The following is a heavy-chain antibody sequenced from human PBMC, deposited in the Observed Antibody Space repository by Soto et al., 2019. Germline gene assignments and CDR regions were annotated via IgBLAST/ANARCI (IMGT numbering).Heavy chain of an antibody. Sequence: ASVKVSCKASGYTFTDSYIHWVRQAPGQGLEWMGLINPSGGSTSYAQKFQGRVTMTRDTSTSTVYMELSSLRSEDTAVYYCATAAYSTSWYDFWGQGTLVTVSS. CDR2: INPSGGST. CDR3: ATAAYSTSWYDF. J-gene: IGHJ5*01. V-gene: IGHV1-46*01. D-gene: IGHD6-13*01. CDR1: GYTFTDSY.